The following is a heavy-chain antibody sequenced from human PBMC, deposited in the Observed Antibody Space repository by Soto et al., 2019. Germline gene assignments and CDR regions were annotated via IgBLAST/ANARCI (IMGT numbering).Heavy chain of an antibody. Sequence: QVQLVQSGAEVKKPGASVKVSCKASGYTFTGYFMHWVRQAPGQGLEWMGWINPSSGGTNYAQKFRGRVTMTRDTSISTAYMELSRLRSDDTAVYYCAHRESITGTTLVDYWGQGTLVTVSS. D-gene: IGHD1-7*01. V-gene: IGHV1-2*02. CDR1: GYTFTGYF. J-gene: IGHJ4*02. CDR3: AHRESITGTTLVDY. CDR2: INPSSGGT.